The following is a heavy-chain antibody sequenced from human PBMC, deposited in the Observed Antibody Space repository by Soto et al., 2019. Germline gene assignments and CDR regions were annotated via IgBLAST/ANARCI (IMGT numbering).Heavy chain of an antibody. CDR3: ARDFPGIVGATDAFDI. Sequence: ASVKVSCKASGYTFTSYYMHWVRQAPGQGLEWMGRISPNSGNTSYAQKLQGRVTMTTDTSTSTAYMELRSLRSDDTAVYYCARDFPGIVGATDAFDIWGQGTMVTVSS. CDR1: GYTFTSYY. J-gene: IGHJ3*02. CDR2: ISPNSGNT. D-gene: IGHD1-26*01. V-gene: IGHV1-18*04.